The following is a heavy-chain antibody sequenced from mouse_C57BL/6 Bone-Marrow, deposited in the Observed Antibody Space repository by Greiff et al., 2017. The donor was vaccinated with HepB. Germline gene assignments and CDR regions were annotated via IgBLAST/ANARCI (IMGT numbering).Heavy chain of an antibody. Sequence: EVMLVESGGGLVQPGGSLKLSCAASGFTFSDYGMAWVRQAPRKGPEWVAFISNLAYSIYYADTVTGRFTISRENAKNTLYLEMSSLRSEDTAMYYCARHVSSAYAMDYWGQGTSVTVSS. D-gene: IGHD3-2*02. CDR3: ARHVSSAYAMDY. V-gene: IGHV5-15*04. CDR2: ISNLAYSI. J-gene: IGHJ4*01. CDR1: GFTFSDYG.